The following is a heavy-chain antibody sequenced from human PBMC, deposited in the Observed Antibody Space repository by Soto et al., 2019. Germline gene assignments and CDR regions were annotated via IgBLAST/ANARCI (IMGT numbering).Heavy chain of an antibody. J-gene: IGHJ6*02. D-gene: IGHD2-2*01. CDR1: GGTFSSYA. V-gene: IGHV1-69*12. Sequence: QVQLVQSGAEVKKPGSSVKVSCKASGGTFSSYAISWVRQAPGQGLEWMGGIIPIFGTANYAQKFQGRVTITADEYTSTAYMELSSLRSEDTDVYYCARGGIVLVPAATYYYYYGMDVWGQGTTVTVSS. CDR2: IIPIFGTA. CDR3: ARGGIVLVPAATYYYYYGMDV.